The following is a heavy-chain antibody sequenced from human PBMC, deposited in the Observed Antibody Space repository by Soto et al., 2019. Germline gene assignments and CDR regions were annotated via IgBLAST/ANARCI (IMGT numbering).Heavy chain of an antibody. D-gene: IGHD3-22*01. CDR3: ARDFIYYDSSGFDY. J-gene: IGHJ4*02. CDR2: IYHSGST. V-gene: IGHV4-38-2*02. Sequence: LSLTCAVSGYSISSGYYWGWIRQPPGKGLEWIGSIYHSGSTYYNPSLKSRVTISVDTSKNQFSLKLSSVTAADTAVYYCARDFIYYDSSGFDYWGQGTLVTVSS. CDR1: GYSISSGYY.